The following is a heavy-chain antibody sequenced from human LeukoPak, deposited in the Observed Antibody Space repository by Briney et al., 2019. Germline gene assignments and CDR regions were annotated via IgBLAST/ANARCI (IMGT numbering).Heavy chain of an antibody. CDR1: GFTFSSYS. CDR3: ARDLSIY. J-gene: IGHJ1*01. D-gene: IGHD3-3*02. Sequence: GGSLRLSCAASGFTFSSYSMNWVRQAPGKGLGWVSSISSSSSYIYYADSVQGRFTISRDNAKNTLYLQMNSLSAEDTAVYYCARDLSIYWGQGTVVSVSS. V-gene: IGHV3-21*01. CDR2: ISSSSSYI.